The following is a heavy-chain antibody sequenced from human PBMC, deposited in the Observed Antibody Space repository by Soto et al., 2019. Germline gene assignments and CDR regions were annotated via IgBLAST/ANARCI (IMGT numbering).Heavy chain of an antibody. CDR1: GDSISNRDYD. V-gene: IGHV4-30-4*01. CDR3: ARDGPYYCGVDV. CDR2: IDYSGST. J-gene: IGHJ6*02. Sequence: QVQLQESGPGLVKPSQTLSLTCTVSGDSISNRDYDWNWIRQSSGKGLEWIAYIDYSGSTYYNPSLKNRGVIAADTYKNLVSLKLMSGPAADTALYFCARDGPYYCGVDVWGQGTTVTVSS.